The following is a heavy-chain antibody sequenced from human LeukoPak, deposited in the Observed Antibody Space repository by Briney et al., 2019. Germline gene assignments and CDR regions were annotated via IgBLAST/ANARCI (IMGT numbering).Heavy chain of an antibody. CDR1: GFTFSSYA. D-gene: IGHD6-13*01. J-gene: IGHJ4*02. CDR2: ISGSGGST. V-gene: IGHV3-23*01. Sequence: GGSLRLSCAASGFTFSSYAMSWVRQAPGKGLEWVSAISGSGGSTYYADSVRGRFTISRDNSKNTLYLQMNSLRAEDTAVYYCAKIYSSSWYYFDYWGQGTLVTVSS. CDR3: AKIYSSSWYYFDY.